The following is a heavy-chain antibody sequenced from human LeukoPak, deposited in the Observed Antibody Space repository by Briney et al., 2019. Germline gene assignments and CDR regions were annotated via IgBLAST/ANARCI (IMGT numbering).Heavy chain of an antibody. D-gene: IGHD3-22*01. Sequence: SETLSLTCTVSGGSISSYYWSWIPQPPGKGLEWIGHIYSSGSTTDNPSLKSRVTISVDTSKNQFSLRMSSVTAADTAVYYCARFTKYDGGGSYLDIWGQGTMVTVSS. J-gene: IGHJ3*02. CDR3: ARFTKYDGGGSYLDI. V-gene: IGHV4-59*13. CDR1: GGSISSYY. CDR2: IYSSGST.